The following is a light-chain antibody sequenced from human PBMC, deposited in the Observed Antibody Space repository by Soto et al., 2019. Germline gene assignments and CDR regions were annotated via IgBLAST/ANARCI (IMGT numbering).Light chain of an antibody. V-gene: IGKV1-5*03. CDR1: QRIDTW. CDR3: QQYETFSPLT. CDR2: KAT. Sequence: DIQMTQSPSTLSASIGDRVTITCRASQRIDTWLAWYQQKPGTAPKLLIYKATILQSGVPSRFSGSGSGTGFTLAISSLQPDDFATYYCQQYETFSPLTFXQGTKVDIK. J-gene: IGKJ1*01.